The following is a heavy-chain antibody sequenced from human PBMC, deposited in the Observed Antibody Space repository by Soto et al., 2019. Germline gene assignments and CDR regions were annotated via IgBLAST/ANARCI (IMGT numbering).Heavy chain of an antibody. J-gene: IGHJ4*02. CDR3: ARGFIPENY. Sequence: QVHLVQSEGEVKKPGASVKVSCKTSGYTFSDYGVSWVRQAPGQGLAWMGWINTFNGNTKYGQNFQGRVNLCIDTSKRTVFLELTRLNFHVAAVYFCARGFIPENYWGQGTRVIVSS. CDR2: INTFNGNT. CDR1: GYTFSDYG. V-gene: IGHV1-18*01.